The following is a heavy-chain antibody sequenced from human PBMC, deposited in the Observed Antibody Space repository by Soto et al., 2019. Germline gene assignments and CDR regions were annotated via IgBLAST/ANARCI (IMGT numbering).Heavy chain of an antibody. CDR3: GRRQRRITFGGVIVTFDY. Sequence: ASETLSLTCAVYGGSFSGYYWSWIRQPPGKGLEWIGEINHSGSTNYNPSLKSRVTISVDTSKNQFSLKLSSVTAADTAVYYCGRRQRRITFGGVIVTFDYWGQGALVTVSS. V-gene: IGHV4-34*01. J-gene: IGHJ4*02. CDR1: GGSFSGYY. D-gene: IGHD3-16*02. CDR2: INHSGST.